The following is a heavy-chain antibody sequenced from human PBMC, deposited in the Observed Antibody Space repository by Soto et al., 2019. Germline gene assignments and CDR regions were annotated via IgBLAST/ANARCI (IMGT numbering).Heavy chain of an antibody. Sequence: ASVKVSCKASGYTFTSCYMHWVRQAPGQGLEWMGIINPSGGSTSYAQKFQGRVTMTRDTSTSTVYMELSSLRSEDTAVYYCARVGIAVAADLYYFDYWGQGTLVTVSS. J-gene: IGHJ4*02. CDR1: GYTFTSCY. CDR2: INPSGGST. V-gene: IGHV1-46*03. CDR3: ARVGIAVAADLYYFDY. D-gene: IGHD6-19*01.